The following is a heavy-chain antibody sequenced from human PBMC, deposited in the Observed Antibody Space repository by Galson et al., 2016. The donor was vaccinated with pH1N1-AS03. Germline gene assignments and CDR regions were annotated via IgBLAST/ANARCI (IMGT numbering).Heavy chain of an antibody. CDR2: IIPKFGST. Sequence: SVKVSCKASGDTFSSYAINWVRQVPGQGLEWMGRIIPKFGSTKYAQKFQDRVTITADESTKTAYMDLSRLTNEDTGMYYCARGIVVIASTLYGMDVWGQGTTVVVSS. CDR1: GDTFSSYA. D-gene: IGHD2-15*01. V-gene: IGHV1-69*13. J-gene: IGHJ6*02. CDR3: ARGIVVIASTLYGMDV.